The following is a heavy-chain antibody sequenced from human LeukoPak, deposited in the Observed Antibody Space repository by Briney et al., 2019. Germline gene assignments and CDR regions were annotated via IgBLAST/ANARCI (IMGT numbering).Heavy chain of an antibody. D-gene: IGHD3-22*01. CDR3: AKDLDPYYYDSSGPFDY. CDR2: IRYDGSNK. Sequence: GGSLRLSCAASGFTFSSYAMHWVRQAPGKGLEWVAFIRYDGSNKYYADSVKGRFTISRDNSKNTLYLQMNSLRAEDTAVYYCAKDLDPYYYDSSGPFDYWGQGTLVTVSS. V-gene: IGHV3-30*02. CDR1: GFTFSSYA. J-gene: IGHJ4*02.